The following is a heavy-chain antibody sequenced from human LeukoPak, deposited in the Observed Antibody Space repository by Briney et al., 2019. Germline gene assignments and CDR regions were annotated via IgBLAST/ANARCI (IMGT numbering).Heavy chain of an antibody. V-gene: IGHV4-4*07. CDR3: ARDRCNSTTCASRGAFDI. J-gene: IGHJ3*02. Sequence: PGGSLRLSWTASGFTFKNYAMHWIRQPAGKGLEWIGRIYTSGSTNYNPSLTSRVTMSVDTSKNQFSLKLTSVTAADTAVYYCARDRCNSTTCASRGAFDIWGQGTMVTVS. CDR2: IYTSGST. CDR1: GFTFKNYA. D-gene: IGHD2-2*01.